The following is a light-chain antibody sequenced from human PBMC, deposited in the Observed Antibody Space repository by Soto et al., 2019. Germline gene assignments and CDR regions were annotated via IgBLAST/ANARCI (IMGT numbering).Light chain of an antibody. CDR1: QSISSW. CDR2: DAS. CDR3: QQYNSYPRT. Sequence: DIQMTQSPSTLSASVGDRVTITCRASQSISSWLAWYQQKPGKAPKLLIYDASSLESGVPSRFSGRGSGTEFTLTISSLQPDDFATYYCQQYNSYPRTFGQGTKVESK. J-gene: IGKJ1*01. V-gene: IGKV1-5*01.